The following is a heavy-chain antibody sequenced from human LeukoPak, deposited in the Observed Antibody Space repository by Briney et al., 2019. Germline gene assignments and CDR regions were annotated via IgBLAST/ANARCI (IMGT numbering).Heavy chain of an antibody. J-gene: IGHJ5*02. V-gene: IGHV4-59*01. CDR2: IYYSGST. Sequence: SETLSLTCTVSGGSISSYYWSWIRQPPGKGLEWIGYIYYSGSTNYNPSLKSRVTISVDTSKNQFSLKLSSVTAADTAVYYCAREVQLWSRAPLFSTWFDPWGQGTLVTVSS. CDR3: AREVQLWSRAPLFSTWFDP. CDR1: GGSISSYY. D-gene: IGHD5-18*01.